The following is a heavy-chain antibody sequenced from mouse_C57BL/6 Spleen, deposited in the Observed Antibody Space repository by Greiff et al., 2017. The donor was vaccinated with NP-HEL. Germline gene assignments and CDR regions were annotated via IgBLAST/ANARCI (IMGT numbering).Heavy chain of an antibody. D-gene: IGHD2-3*01. V-gene: IGHV5-9-1*02. Sequence: EVMLVESGEGLVKPGGSLKLSCAASGFTFSSYAMSWVRQTPEKRLEWVAYISSGGDYIYYADTVKGRFTISRDNARNTLYLQMSSLKSEDTAMYYLTRHCFDGYLYAMDYWGQGTSVTVSP. CDR1: GFTFSSYA. CDR2: ISSGGDYI. CDR3: TRHCFDGYLYAMDY. J-gene: IGHJ4*01.